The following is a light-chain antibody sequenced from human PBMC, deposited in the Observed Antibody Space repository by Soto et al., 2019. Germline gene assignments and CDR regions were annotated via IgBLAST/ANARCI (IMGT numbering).Light chain of an antibody. V-gene: IGKV1-5*01. J-gene: IGKJ3*01. CDR1: QSISSW. CDR3: QQYFSYLFT. CDR2: DAL. Sequence: DIQMTQSPSTLSASVGDRVTITCRASQSISSWLAWYQQKPGKAPKLLIYDALSLQSGVPSRFSGSGSGTEFTLTISSLQPDDFATYYCQQYFSYLFTFGPGTKVDIK.